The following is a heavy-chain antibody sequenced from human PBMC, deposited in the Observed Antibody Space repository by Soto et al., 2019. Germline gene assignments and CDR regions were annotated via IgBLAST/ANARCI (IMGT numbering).Heavy chain of an antibody. V-gene: IGHV3-53*02. Sequence: EVQLVETGGGLIQPGGSLRLSCAASGFTVSTNYMSWVRQAPGKGLQYVSVIYRDGRPFYADSVKGRFIISRDNSKNALYLQMNSLRVEDTAVYYCARDTEDSSGAFDVWGQGTMVTVSS. CDR3: ARDTEDSSGAFDV. CDR2: IYRDGRP. J-gene: IGHJ3*01. CDR1: GFTVSTNY. D-gene: IGHD6-6*01.